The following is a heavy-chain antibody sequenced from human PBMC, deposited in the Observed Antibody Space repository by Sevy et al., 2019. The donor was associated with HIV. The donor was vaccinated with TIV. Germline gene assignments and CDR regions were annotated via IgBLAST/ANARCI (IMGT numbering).Heavy chain of an antibody. V-gene: IGHV3-30*04. CDR3: ARDLGYSSSWYTTRYYYYGMDV. Sequence: GGSLRLSCAASGFTFSSYAMHWVRQAPGKGLEWVAVISYDGSNKYYADSVKSRFTISRDNSKNTLYLQMNSLRAEDTAVYYCARDLGYSSSWYTTRYYYYGMDVWDQGTTVTVSS. D-gene: IGHD6-13*01. CDR2: ISYDGSNK. J-gene: IGHJ6*02. CDR1: GFTFSSYA.